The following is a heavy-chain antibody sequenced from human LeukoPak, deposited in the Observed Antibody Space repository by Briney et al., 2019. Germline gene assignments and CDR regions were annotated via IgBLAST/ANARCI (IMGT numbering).Heavy chain of an antibody. CDR1: GFTFSNYG. V-gene: IGHV3-30*03. J-gene: IGHJ4*02. CDR3: VRGDSPRGGYFEY. D-gene: IGHD3-16*01. CDR2: IYNGGNTK. Sequence: PGGSLRLSCAASGFTFSNYGMHWVRQAPGKGPEWVAVIYNGGNTKYYGDSVKGRLTISRDNSKNTLYLQMDSLRPDDTAVYYCVRGDSPRGGYFEYWGQGILVTVSS.